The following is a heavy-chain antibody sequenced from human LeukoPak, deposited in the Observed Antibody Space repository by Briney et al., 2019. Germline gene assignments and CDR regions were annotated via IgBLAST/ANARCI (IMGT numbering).Heavy chain of an antibody. J-gene: IGHJ5*02. Sequence: SETLSLTCTVSGGSISNYYWSWIRQPPGKGLEWIGYIYSIGSTNYNPSLKSRVTISVDTSKNQFSLKLSSVTAADTAIYYCARHPTALVSYGIDPWGQGTLVTVSS. CDR1: GGSISNYY. V-gene: IGHV4-59*08. CDR3: ARHPTALVSYGIDP. CDR2: IYSIGST. D-gene: IGHD5-18*01.